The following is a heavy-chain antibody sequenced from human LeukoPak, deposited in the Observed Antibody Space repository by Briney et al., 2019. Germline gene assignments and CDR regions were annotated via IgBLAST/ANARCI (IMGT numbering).Heavy chain of an antibody. Sequence: GGSLRLSCAASGFTFSSYEVIWVRQAPGKGLEWVSYISASGNTKYYAVSVKGRFTVSRDNAKNSLYLQMNSLRAEDTAVYYCAREGYYYFDYWGQGTLVTVSS. CDR2: ISASGNTK. J-gene: IGHJ4*02. CDR1: GFTFSSYE. CDR3: AREGYYYFDY. V-gene: IGHV3-48*03. D-gene: IGHD1-1*01.